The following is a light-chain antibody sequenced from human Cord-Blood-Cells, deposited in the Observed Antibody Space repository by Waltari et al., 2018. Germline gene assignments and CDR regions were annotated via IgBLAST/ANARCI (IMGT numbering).Light chain of an antibody. Sequence: SSEMTQPPSVSDSPGHTASITCPRDNFGDDDACWYQQKPGQSPVLVIYQDSKRPSGIPERFSGSNSGNTATLTISGTQAMDEADYYCQAWDSSTVVFGGGTKLTVL. V-gene: IGLV3-1*01. CDR2: QDS. J-gene: IGLJ2*01. CDR1: NFGDDD. CDR3: QAWDSSTVV.